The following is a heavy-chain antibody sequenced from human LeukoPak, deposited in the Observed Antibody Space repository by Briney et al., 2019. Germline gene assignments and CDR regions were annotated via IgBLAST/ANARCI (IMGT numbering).Heavy chain of an antibody. CDR2: ISAYNGNT. D-gene: IGHD6-19*01. CDR3: ARGMPYSTGWSHFDC. Sequence: VASVKVSCKASGYTFTSYGISWVRQAPGQGLEWMGWISAYNGNTNYAQKLQGRVTMTTDTSTSTAHMELRSLRSEDTAVYYCARGMPYSTGWSHFDCWGQGTLVTVSS. V-gene: IGHV1-18*01. J-gene: IGHJ4*02. CDR1: GYTFTSYG.